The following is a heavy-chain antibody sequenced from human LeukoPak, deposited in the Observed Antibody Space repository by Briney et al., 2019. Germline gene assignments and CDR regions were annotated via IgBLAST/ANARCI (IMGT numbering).Heavy chain of an antibody. D-gene: IGHD2-21*02. CDR2: ISSSSSYI. J-gene: IGHJ4*02. CDR1: GFTFSSYG. V-gene: IGHV3-21*01. CDR3: ATLPSAYCGGDCPTNFDY. Sequence: PGGSLRLSCAASGFTFSSYGMHWVRQAPGKGLEWVSSISSSSSYIYYADSVKGRFTISRDNAKNSLYLQMNSLRAEDTAVYYCATLPSAYCGGDCPTNFDYWGQGTLVTVSS.